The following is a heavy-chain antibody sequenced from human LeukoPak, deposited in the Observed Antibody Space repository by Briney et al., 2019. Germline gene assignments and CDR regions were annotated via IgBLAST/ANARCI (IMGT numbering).Heavy chain of an antibody. V-gene: IGHV4-59*01. J-gene: IGHJ4*02. D-gene: IGHD3-16*01. CDR3: ARDRPLGIIDY. Sequence: SETLTLTCIVSGDSISSYYWSWIRQPPGKGLEWIGYIYYSGCTNYNPSLKSRVTISIDASKNHFSLKLSSVTAADTAVYYCARDRPLGIIDYWGQGTLVTVSS. CDR1: GDSISSYY. CDR2: IYYSGCT.